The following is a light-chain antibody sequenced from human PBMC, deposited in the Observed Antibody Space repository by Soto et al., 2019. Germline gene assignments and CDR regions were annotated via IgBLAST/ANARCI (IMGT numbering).Light chain of an antibody. J-gene: IGKJ1*01. V-gene: IGKV1-8*01. CDR1: QDISNY. CDR3: QKYYSYPRT. Sequence: IQMTHSPASLSASVGDRVTITFQASQDISNYLAWYQQKPGKAPKLLIYAASTLQSGVPSRFSGSGSGTDFTLTISCLQSEDFATYYCQKYYSYPRTFGQGTKVDIK. CDR2: AAS.